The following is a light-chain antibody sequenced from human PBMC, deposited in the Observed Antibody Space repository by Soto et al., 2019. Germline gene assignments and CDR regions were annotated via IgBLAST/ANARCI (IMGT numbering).Light chain of an antibody. CDR3: QQSFSIPLT. J-gene: IGKJ4*01. Sequence: DIQMTQSPSSLSASVGDRVTITCRTSQNIRKYLNWYHQKPGRAPDLIIYTASSLQVGFPSRFSGSGSGTDFSLTISSLQPEDIGTYYCQQSFSIPLTFGGGTKVDIK. V-gene: IGKV1-39*01. CDR1: QNIRKY. CDR2: TAS.